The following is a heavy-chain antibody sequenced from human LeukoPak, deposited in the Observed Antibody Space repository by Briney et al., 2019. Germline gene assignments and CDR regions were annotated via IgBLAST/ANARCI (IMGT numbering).Heavy chain of an antibody. CDR1: GITLNNYG. J-gene: IGHJ4*02. Sequence: GGSLRLSCAVSGITLNNYGMTWVRQAPGKGLEWVAGISDSGGSTKYADSVKGRFTISRDNAKDSLYLQMNSLEAEDTAVYYCAKGHTYGMIWGQGTLVSVSS. V-gene: IGHV3-23*01. CDR3: AKGHTYGMI. D-gene: IGHD2-8*01. CDR2: ISDSGGST.